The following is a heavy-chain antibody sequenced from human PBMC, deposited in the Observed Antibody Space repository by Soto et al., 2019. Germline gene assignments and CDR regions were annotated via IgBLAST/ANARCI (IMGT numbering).Heavy chain of an antibody. V-gene: IGHV3-66*01. CDR3: ARGPVVVITYFDY. CDR1: GFTVSSNY. D-gene: IGHD3-22*01. CDR2: IYSGGST. J-gene: IGHJ4*02. Sequence: EVQLVESGGGLVQPGGSLRLSCAASGFTVSSNYMSWVRQAPGKGLEWVSVIYSGGSTYYADSVKGRFTISRDNSKNTLYLQMISLRAEDTAVYYCARGPVVVITYFDYWGQGTLVTVSS.